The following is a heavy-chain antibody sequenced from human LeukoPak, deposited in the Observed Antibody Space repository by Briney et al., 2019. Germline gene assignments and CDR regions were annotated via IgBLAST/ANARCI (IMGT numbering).Heavy chain of an antibody. CDR3: ARDAWKDRYFDY. CDR2: VKHDGSEK. CDR1: GFTFSSHW. Sequence: GGSLRLSCAASGFTFSSHWMSWVRRAPGKGLEWVANVKHDGSEKFYVDSVKGRFTLSRDNAKNSLYLQMNSLRAEDTAVYYCARDAWKDRYFDYWGQGTLVTVSS. D-gene: IGHD1-1*01. J-gene: IGHJ4*02. V-gene: IGHV3-7*01.